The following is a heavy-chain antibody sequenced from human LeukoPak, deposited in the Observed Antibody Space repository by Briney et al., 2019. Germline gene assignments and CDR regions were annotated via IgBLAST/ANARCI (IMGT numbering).Heavy chain of an antibody. Sequence: HAGGSLRLSCAASGFTFSSYWMSWVRQAPGKGLEWVSSISSSSSYIYYADSVKGRFTISRDNSKNTLYLQMNSLRAEDTAVYYCAKESAGVYYYYGMDVWGQGTTVTVSS. D-gene: IGHD6-13*01. CDR3: AKESAGVYYYYGMDV. J-gene: IGHJ6*02. CDR2: ISSSSSYI. CDR1: GFTFSSYW. V-gene: IGHV3-23*01.